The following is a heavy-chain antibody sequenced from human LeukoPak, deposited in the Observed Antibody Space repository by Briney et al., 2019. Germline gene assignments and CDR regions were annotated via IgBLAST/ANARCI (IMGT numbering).Heavy chain of an antibody. CDR2: FDPEDGET. Sequence: ASVKVSCKVSGYTLTELSMHWVRQAPGKGLEWMGGFDPEDGETIYAQKFQGRVTMTEDTSTDTAYMELSGLRSEDTAVYYCATADHYYDSSGELIEYFQHWGQGTLVTVSS. J-gene: IGHJ1*01. D-gene: IGHD3-22*01. V-gene: IGHV1-24*01. CDR1: GYTLTELS. CDR3: ATADHYYDSSGELIEYFQH.